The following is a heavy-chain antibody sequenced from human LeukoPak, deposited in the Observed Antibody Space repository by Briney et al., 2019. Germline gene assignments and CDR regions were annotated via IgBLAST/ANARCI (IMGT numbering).Heavy chain of an antibody. CDR1: GHTSTFHD. V-gene: IGHV1-2*02. Sequence: GASGKVCCTATGHTSTFHDIDWAGRARGQGITWMGWINPSSADTKYAQKFQGKVTMSRDTSISTAYMELSRLRSDGTAVYYCAMKQGERNNGTGIWGQGTTVTVSS. CDR2: INPSSADT. CDR3: AMKQGERNNGTGI. J-gene: IGHJ6*02. D-gene: IGHD3-10*01.